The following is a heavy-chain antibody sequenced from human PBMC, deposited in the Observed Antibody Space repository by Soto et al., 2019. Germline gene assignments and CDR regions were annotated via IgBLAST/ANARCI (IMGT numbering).Heavy chain of an antibody. J-gene: IGHJ4*02. D-gene: IGHD6-19*01. CDR3: VRDARLASF. Sequence: QVQLVESGGGLVKPGGSLRISCAASGFTFSDFYMNWLRQTPGKGLEWLAYISGSGSGTNYADSVKGRFTISRDNAKNSLYLQMNSLRIEDTAVYYCVRDARLASFWCLGTLVTVSS. CDR2: ISGSGSGT. CDR1: GFTFSDFY. V-gene: IGHV3-11*06.